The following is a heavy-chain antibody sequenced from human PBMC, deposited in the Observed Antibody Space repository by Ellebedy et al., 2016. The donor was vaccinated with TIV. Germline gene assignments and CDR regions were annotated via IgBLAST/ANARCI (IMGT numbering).Heavy chain of an antibody. D-gene: IGHD4-23*01. Sequence: SGPTLVKPTQTLTLTCTFSGFSLTTSGMCVSWIRQPPGKALEWLARIDWDDDKYYSTSLKTRLTIFKDTSKNQVVLTMTNMDPVDTATYYCARMKTTVVTRDAFDIWGQGTMVTVSS. J-gene: IGHJ3*02. V-gene: IGHV2-70*11. CDR2: IDWDDDK. CDR1: GFSLTTSGMC. CDR3: ARMKTTVVTRDAFDI.